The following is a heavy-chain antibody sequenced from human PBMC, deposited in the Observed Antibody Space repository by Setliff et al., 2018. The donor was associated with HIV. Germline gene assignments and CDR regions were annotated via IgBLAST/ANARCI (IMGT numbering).Heavy chain of an antibody. J-gene: IGHJ4*02. V-gene: IGHV4-61*09. CDR1: GGSISSGSYY. D-gene: IGHD2-8*01. CDR3: ARESPDGLDY. Sequence: SETLSLTCTVSGGSISSGSYYWSWIRQPAGKGLEWIGHIHTSGSTKYNPSLKSRVTISADTSKNQFSLKLSSVTAADTAVYYCARESPDGLDYWGQGTLVTGSS. CDR2: IHTSGST.